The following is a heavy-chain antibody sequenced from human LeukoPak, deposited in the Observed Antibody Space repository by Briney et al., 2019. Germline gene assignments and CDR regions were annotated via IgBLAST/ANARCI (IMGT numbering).Heavy chain of an antibody. Sequence: GGSLRLSCAASGFTFSIYSMIWVRQAPGKGLEWVSSITSSSTYIFYADSVKGRFTISRDNAKNSLYLQMNSLRAEDTAVYYCARSAAGTYYWGQGTLVTVSS. CDR1: GFTFSIYS. D-gene: IGHD1-1*01. J-gene: IGHJ4*02. CDR3: ARSAAGTYY. CDR2: ITSSSTYI. V-gene: IGHV3-21*01.